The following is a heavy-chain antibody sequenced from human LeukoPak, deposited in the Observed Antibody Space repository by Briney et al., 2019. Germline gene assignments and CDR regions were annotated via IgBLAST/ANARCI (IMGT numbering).Heavy chain of an antibody. Sequence: GASVKLSCKASGYTFTGYYRRWVRQAPGQGGEWMGWIHPNSGGTNYAQKFQGRVTMTRDTSISTAYMELSRLRSDDTAVYYCARGHFVSSSWPPGFDYWGQRTLVTVSS. D-gene: IGHD6-13*01. CDR2: IHPNSGGT. CDR3: ARGHFVSSSWPPGFDY. V-gene: IGHV1-2*02. CDR1: GYTFTGYY. J-gene: IGHJ4*02.